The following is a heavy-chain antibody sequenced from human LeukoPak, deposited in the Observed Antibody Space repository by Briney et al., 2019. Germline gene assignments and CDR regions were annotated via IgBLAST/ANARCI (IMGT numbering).Heavy chain of an antibody. CDR2: ISSSSSYI. Sequence: GGSLRLSCAASGFIFDDYGMSWVRQAPGKGLEWVSSISSSSSYIYYADSVKGRFTISRDNAKNSLYLQMNSLRAEDTAVYYCARDLSSGSYYSMVGYWGQGTLVTVSS. V-gene: IGHV3-21*01. J-gene: IGHJ4*02. CDR3: ARDLSSGSYYSMVGY. D-gene: IGHD1-26*01. CDR1: GFIFDDYG.